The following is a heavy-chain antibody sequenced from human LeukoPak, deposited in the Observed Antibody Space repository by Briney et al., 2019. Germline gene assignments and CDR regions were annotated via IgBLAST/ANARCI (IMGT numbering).Heavy chain of an antibody. CDR2: IIPIFGTS. D-gene: IGHD3-22*01. Sequence: SVKVSCKASGGTFSTYAITWVRQAPGQGLEWMGGIIPIFGTSNYAQKFQGRVTMTEDTSTDTAYMELSSLRSEDTAVYYCATASYYYDSSGYYGWGQGTLVTVSS. V-gene: IGHV1-69*06. J-gene: IGHJ4*02. CDR1: GGTFSTYA. CDR3: ATASYYYDSSGYYG.